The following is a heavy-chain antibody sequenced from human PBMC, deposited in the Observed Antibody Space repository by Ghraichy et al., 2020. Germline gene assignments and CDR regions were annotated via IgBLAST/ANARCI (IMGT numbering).Heavy chain of an antibody. CDR1: GFTFSSYA. V-gene: IGHV3-23*01. J-gene: IGHJ5*02. CDR2: ISDSGGRT. CDR3: AKALDASSWYLFDP. Sequence: GESLNISCAASGFTFSSYAMSWVRQAPGKGLEWVSGISDSGGRTSYADALKGRFTISRDNTRSTLYLQMNSLRGEDTAVYYCAKALDASSWYLFDPWGQGTLVTVSS. D-gene: IGHD6-13*01.